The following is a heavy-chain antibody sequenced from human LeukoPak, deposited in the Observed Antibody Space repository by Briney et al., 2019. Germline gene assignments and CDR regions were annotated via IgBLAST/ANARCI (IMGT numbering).Heavy chain of an antibody. CDR1: GFTFSSYA. CDR2: ISYDGSNK. J-gene: IGHJ4*02. Sequence: GGSLRLSCAASGFTFSSYAMHWVRQAPGKGLEWVAVISYDGSNKYYADSVKGRFTISRDNSKNMVYLQMNSLRADDTAVYYCAKSVVVITFRFDDWGQGALVTVSS. V-gene: IGHV3-30-3*01. D-gene: IGHD2-15*01. CDR3: AKSVVVITFRFDD.